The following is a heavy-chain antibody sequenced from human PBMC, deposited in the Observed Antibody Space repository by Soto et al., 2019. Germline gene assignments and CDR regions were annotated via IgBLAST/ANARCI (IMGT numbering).Heavy chain of an antibody. J-gene: IGHJ4*02. D-gene: IGHD1-1*01. V-gene: IGHV4-34*01. CDR2: INHSGIT. Sequence: PSETLSLTCTVSGGSFSGYFWTWIRQPPGKGLEWLAEINHSGITNYNPSVDSQVSMSVDTSKNQFSLRLYSVAAAYTAVYYCERGPYSYNSRYFDYWGQGTLVTVSS. CDR1: GGSFSGYF. CDR3: ERGPYSYNSRYFDY.